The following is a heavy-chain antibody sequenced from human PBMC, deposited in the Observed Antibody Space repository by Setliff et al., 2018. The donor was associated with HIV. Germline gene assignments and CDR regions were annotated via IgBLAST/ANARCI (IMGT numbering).Heavy chain of an antibody. Sequence: SETLSLTCTVSGGSISSYFWSWIRQPPGKGLEWIGYIYTNGSTNYNPSLKSQVTISVDTSKNQFSLKLSSVTAADTAVYYCARHKSQPYYFDYWGQGTLVTVSS. CDR3: ARHKSQPYYFDY. J-gene: IGHJ4*02. V-gene: IGHV4-59*08. CDR1: GGSISSYF. CDR2: IYTNGST.